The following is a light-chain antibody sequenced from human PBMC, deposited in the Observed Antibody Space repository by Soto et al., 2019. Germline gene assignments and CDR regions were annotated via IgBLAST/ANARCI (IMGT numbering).Light chain of an antibody. CDR3: QQSYSTTWT. Sequence: DIQMTQSPSSRSASVGDRVTITCRASQGISTYLNWYQQKPGKAPKLLIYAASSLQSGVPSRFSGSGSETDFTLTISSLQPEDFATYSCQQSYSTTWTFGQGTKVEIK. J-gene: IGKJ1*01. V-gene: IGKV1-39*01. CDR1: QGISTY. CDR2: AAS.